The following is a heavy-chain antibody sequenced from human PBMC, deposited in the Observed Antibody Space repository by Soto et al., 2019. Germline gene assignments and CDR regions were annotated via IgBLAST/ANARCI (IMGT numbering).Heavy chain of an antibody. CDR1: GFTVSDNH. CDR2: MNDDGVT. CDR3: VKGHSDSYYYFDY. Sequence: PGESLKISCAASGFTVSDNHMSWVRQAPGKGLEWVSGMNDDGVTYYADSVKGRFTISRDNSKNTLYLQMNSLRVEDTALYYCVKGHSDSYYYFDYWGQGALVTVSS. V-gene: IGHV3-53*01. J-gene: IGHJ4*02. D-gene: IGHD3-22*01.